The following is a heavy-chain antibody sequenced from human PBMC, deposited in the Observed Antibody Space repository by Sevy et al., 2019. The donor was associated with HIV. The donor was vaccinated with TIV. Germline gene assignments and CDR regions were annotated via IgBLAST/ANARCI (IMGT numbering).Heavy chain of an antibody. J-gene: IGHJ4*02. CDR2: IDPSDSYT. V-gene: IGHV5-10-1*01. CDR3: ARHLGYYDSGTYYDYFDY. CDR1: GYSFTTYW. D-gene: IGHD3-10*01. Sequence: GESLKISCKGSGYSFTTYWITWVRQMPGKGLEWMGRIDPSDSYTNYSPSFQGHVTISADKCISTVYLQWSSLKASDTAMYYCARHLGYYDSGTYYDYFDYWGQGTLVTVSS.